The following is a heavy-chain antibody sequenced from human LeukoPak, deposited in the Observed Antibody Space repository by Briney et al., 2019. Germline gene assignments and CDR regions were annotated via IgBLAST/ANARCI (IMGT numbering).Heavy chain of an antibody. V-gene: IGHV3-48*02. J-gene: IGHJ5*02. CDR1: GFILGSYA. Sequence: GGSLRLSCAASGFILGSYAMNWVRQAPGKGLEWISYINGSSSITYYADSVKGRCTISRDNAQNSLYLQMNSLRDEDTAIYYCARGRDGHNKEANNWFDPWGQGTLVTASS. D-gene: IGHD5-24*01. CDR2: INGSSSIT. CDR3: ARGRDGHNKEANNWFDP.